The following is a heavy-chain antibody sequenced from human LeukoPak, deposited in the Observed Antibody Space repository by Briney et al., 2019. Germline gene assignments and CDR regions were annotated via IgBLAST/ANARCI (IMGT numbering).Heavy chain of an antibody. CDR2: IIPIFGTA. Sequence: SVKVSCKASGGTFSSYAISWVRQAPGQGLEWMGGIIPIFGTANYAQKFQGRVTITTDESTSTAYMELSSLRSEDTAVYYCARGVGYCSSTSCPFDYWGQGTLVTVSS. J-gene: IGHJ4*02. CDR1: GGTFSSYA. CDR3: ARGVGYCSSTSCPFDY. V-gene: IGHV1-69*05. D-gene: IGHD2-2*01.